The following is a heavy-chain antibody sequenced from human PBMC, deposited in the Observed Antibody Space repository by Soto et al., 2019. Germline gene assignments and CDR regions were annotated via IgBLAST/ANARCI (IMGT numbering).Heavy chain of an antibody. V-gene: IGHV4-30-2*01. J-gene: IGHJ4*02. CDR2: INHLETT. D-gene: IGHD3-10*01. CDR1: GASITYGAYS. CDR3: ARGGGFDSFDY. Sequence: QLQLHMSGSGLVKPSQTLSLTCTVSGASITYGAYSWSWIRQTPGKGLEWIGYINHLETTFYNPAFESRLTLSMDRTKIQFSLNLKSMSAADRAVYFCARGGGFDSFDYWGQGILVTVSS.